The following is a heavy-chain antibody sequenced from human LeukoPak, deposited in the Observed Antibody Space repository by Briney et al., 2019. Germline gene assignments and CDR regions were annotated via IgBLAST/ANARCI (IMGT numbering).Heavy chain of an antibody. Sequence: GASVKVSCKASGYTFPRYFMHWVRQAPGQGLEWMGIINPTGGSTTYAQKFQGRVTMTRDTSTSTVYMELSSLRSDDTAVYYCARTAARLFDYWGQGTLVTVSS. J-gene: IGHJ4*02. CDR2: INPTGGST. V-gene: IGHV1-46*01. CDR3: ARTAARLFDY. D-gene: IGHD6-6*01. CDR1: GYTFPRYF.